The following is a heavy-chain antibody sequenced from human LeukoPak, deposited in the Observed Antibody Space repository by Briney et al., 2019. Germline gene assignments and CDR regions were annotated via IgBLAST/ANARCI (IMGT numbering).Heavy chain of an antibody. CDR2: IKQDGSEK. CDR1: GFTFSSFW. Sequence: GGSLRLSCAASGFTFSSFWMAWVRQAPGKGLEWVANIKQDGSEKYYVDSVKGRFTISRDNAKTSVPLQMNSLRADDTAVYYCARDGGGWTYFDYWGQGSPVTVSS. CDR3: ARDGGGWTYFDY. J-gene: IGHJ4*02. D-gene: IGHD6-19*01. V-gene: IGHV3-7*04.